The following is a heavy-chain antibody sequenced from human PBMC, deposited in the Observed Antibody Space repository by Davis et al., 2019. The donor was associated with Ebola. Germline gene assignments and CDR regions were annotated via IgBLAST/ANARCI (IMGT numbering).Heavy chain of an antibody. V-gene: IGHV1-18*04. D-gene: IGHD3-22*01. CDR1: GYTFTNYG. Sequence: ASVTVSCQASGYTFTNYGITWVRQAPGQGLEWMGWINPHNGNTNYAQQFQGRVTMTADKSTSTAYMELSSLRSDDTAVYYCARVGYFDSSGYYDDSWGQGTLVTVSS. J-gene: IGHJ4*02. CDR3: ARVGYFDSSGYYDDS. CDR2: INPHNGNT.